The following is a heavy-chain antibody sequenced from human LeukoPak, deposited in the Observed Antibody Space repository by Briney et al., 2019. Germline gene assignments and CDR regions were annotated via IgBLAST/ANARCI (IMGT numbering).Heavy chain of an antibody. CDR1: GYILSALS. D-gene: IGHD6-13*01. Sequence: ASVKVSCKVSGYILSALSMHWARQTPGKGLEWMGGFHPEDGETIYAQKFQGWVTMTRDTSISTAYMELSRLRSDDTAVYYCAREGAGIAAAGFDPWGQGTLVTVSS. CDR3: AREGAGIAAAGFDP. CDR2: FHPEDGET. V-gene: IGHV1-24*01. J-gene: IGHJ5*02.